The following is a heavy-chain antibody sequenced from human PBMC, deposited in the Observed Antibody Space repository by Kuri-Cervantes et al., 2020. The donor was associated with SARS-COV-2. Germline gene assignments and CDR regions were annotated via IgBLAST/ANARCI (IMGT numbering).Heavy chain of an antibody. CDR3: ASIDSSGYYADY. CDR1: GGSISSYY. CDR2: IYTSGST. V-gene: IGHV4-4*07. J-gene: IGHJ4*02. D-gene: IGHD3-22*01. Sequence: SETLSLTCTVSGGSISSYYWSWIRQPAGKGLEWTGRIYTSGSTNYNPSLKSRVTMSVDTSKNQFSLKLSSVTAADTAVYYCASIDSSGYYADYWGQGTLVTVSS.